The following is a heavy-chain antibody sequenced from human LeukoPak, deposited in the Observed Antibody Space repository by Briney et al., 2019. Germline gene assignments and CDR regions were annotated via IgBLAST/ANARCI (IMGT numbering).Heavy chain of an antibody. CDR3: ARAELVVVPAAIPPYYYYYYMDV. CDR1: GYTFTPYG. J-gene: IGHJ6*03. CDR2: ISADNGNT. Sequence: GASLKVSCKASGYTFTPYGMSCVRQAPGQGLEWREWISADNGNTNYAQKLQGRVTVTTDTSTSTAYMELRSLRSDDTAVYYCARAELVVVPAAIPPYYYYYYMDVWGKGTTVTVSS. D-gene: IGHD2-2*01. V-gene: IGHV1-18*01.